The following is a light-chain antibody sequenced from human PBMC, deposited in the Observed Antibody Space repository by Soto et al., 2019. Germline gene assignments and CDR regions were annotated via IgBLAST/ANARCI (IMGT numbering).Light chain of an antibody. J-gene: IGKJ4*01. CDR1: QSVSSY. CDR3: QQRRKWLT. CDR2: DAS. V-gene: IGKV3-11*01. Sequence: EIVLTQSPATLSLSPGERATLSCRASQSVSSYLAWYQQKPGQAPSLLIYDASNRATGIPARFSGSGSGTDFTLTISSLEPEDFEVYYCQQRRKWLTFGGGTKVEIK.